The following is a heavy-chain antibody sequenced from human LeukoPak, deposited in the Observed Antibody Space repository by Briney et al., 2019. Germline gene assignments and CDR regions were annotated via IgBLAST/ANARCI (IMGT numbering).Heavy chain of an antibody. CDR3: ARVVYDFWSGYCPGDCYHYYYYYYYMDV. Sequence: ASVKVSRKASGYTFTSYGISWVRQAPGQGLEWMGWISAYNGNTNYAQKLQGRVTMTTDTSTSTAYMEMRSLRSDDTAVYYCARVVYDFWSGYCPGDCYHYYYYYYYMDVWGKGTTVTVSS. CDR2: ISAYNGNT. V-gene: IGHV1-18*01. J-gene: IGHJ6*03. D-gene: IGHD3-3*01. CDR1: GYTFTSYG.